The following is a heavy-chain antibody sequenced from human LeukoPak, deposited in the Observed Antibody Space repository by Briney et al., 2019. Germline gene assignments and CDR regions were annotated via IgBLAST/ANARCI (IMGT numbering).Heavy chain of an antibody. Sequence: GGSLRLSCAASGFTLSSYEMNWVRQAPGKGLEWVSYISSSGSTIYYADSVKGRFTISRDNAKNSLYLQMNSLRAEDTAVYYCARVPEGVRGYSYGYGFDYWGQGTLVTVSS. CDR3: ARVPEGVRGYSYGYGFDY. CDR2: ISSSGSTI. CDR1: GFTLSSYE. J-gene: IGHJ4*02. D-gene: IGHD5-18*01. V-gene: IGHV3-48*03.